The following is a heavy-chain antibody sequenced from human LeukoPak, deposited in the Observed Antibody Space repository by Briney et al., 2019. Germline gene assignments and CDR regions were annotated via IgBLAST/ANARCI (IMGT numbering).Heavy chain of an antibody. V-gene: IGHV4-4*09. D-gene: IGHD3-3*01. Sequence: SETLSLTCAVYGGSFSGYYWSWIRQPPGKGLEWIGYIYTSGSTNYNPSLKSRVTISVDTSKNQFSLKLSSVTAADTVVYYCARLTSTPMGYDFWSGSHDYYYMDVWGKGTTVTVSS. CDR1: GGSFSGYY. J-gene: IGHJ6*03. CDR2: IYTSGST. CDR3: ARLTSTPMGYDFWSGSHDYYYMDV.